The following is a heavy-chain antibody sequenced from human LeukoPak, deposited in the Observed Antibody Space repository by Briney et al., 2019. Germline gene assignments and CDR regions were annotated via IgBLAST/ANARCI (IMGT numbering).Heavy chain of an antibody. V-gene: IGHV4-59*08. CDR3: ARHDSSSWYEDY. Sequence: SETLSLTCTVSGGSISSYYWSWIRQPPRKGLEWIGYIYYSGSTNYNPSLKSRVTISVDTSKNQFSLKLSSVTAADTAVYYCARHDSSSWYEDYWGQGTLVTVSS. D-gene: IGHD6-13*01. CDR2: IYYSGST. CDR1: GGSISSYY. J-gene: IGHJ4*02.